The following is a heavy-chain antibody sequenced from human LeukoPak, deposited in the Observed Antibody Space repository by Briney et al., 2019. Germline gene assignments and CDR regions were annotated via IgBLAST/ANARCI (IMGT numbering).Heavy chain of an antibody. D-gene: IGHD5-18*01. CDR2: INHSGST. CDR1: GGSFSGYY. CDR3: ARGRVVKQLWLRRDQYYFDY. Sequence: PSETLSLTCAVYGGSFSGYYWSWIRQPPGKGLEWIGEINHSGSTNYNPSLKSRVTISVDTSKNQFSLKLSSVTAADTAVYYCARGRVVKQLWLRRDQYYFDYWGQGTLVSVSS. V-gene: IGHV4-34*01. J-gene: IGHJ4*02.